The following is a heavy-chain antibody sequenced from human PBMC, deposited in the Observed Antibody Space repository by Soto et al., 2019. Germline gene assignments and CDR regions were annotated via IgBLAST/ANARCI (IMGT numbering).Heavy chain of an antibody. V-gene: IGHV1-69*08. D-gene: IGHD3-10*01. CDR2: IIPILGIA. CDR3: AGEGVGWSSCYY. J-gene: IGHJ4*02. CDR1: GVTFSIYT. Sequence: QVQLVQSGAEVKKPGSSVKVSCKASGVTFSIYTISWVRQAPGQGLEWMGRIIPILGIANYAQKFQGRVTITADKSPSTAYMEKCSLRAEDTAVYYCAGEGVGWSSCYYWGRGNLVTVSA.